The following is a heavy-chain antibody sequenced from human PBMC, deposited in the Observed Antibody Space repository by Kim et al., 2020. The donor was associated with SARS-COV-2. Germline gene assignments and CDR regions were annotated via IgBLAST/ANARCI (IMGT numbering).Heavy chain of an antibody. D-gene: IGHD2-2*02. Sequence: SETLSLTCTVSGGSISSYYWSWIRQPPGKGLEWIGYIYYSGSTNYNPSLKSRVTISVDTSKNQFSLKLSSVTAADTAVYYCARHFRVVPAAISPWFDPWGQGTLVTVSS. CDR1: GGSISSYY. V-gene: IGHV4-59*08. CDR2: IYYSGST. CDR3: ARHFRVVPAAISPWFDP. J-gene: IGHJ5*02.